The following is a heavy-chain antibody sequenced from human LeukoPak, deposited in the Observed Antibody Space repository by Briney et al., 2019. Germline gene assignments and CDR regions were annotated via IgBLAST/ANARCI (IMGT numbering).Heavy chain of an antibody. Sequence: GGSLRLSCAASKFTFSSYAMSWVRQAPGKGLEWVSAISGSGISTYYADSVKGRFTISRDNSKNTLYLQMNSLRAEDTAVYYCAKDPQYYYDSSSCYFDYWGQGTLVTVSP. J-gene: IGHJ4*02. CDR2: ISGSGIST. CDR1: KFTFSSYA. D-gene: IGHD3-22*01. V-gene: IGHV3-23*01. CDR3: AKDPQYYYDSSSCYFDY.